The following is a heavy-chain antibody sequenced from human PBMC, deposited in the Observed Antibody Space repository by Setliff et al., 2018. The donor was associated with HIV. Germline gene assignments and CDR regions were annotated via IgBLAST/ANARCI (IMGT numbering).Heavy chain of an antibody. CDR1: GFTFSDYY. CDR2: ISTIGSTI. D-gene: IGHD2-15*01. Sequence: GGSLRLSCAASGFTFSDYYMSWIRQAPGKGLEWVSYISTIGSTIYYADSVEGRFIISRDNAKNSLYLQMNSLRADDTAVYYCTRDLDYCRGGSCGWLDPWGQGTLVTVSS. CDR3: TRDLDYCRGGSCGWLDP. J-gene: IGHJ5*02. V-gene: IGHV3-11*04.